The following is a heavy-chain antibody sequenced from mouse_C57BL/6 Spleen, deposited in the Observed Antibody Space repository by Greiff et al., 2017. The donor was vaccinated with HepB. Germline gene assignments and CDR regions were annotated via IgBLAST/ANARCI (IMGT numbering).Heavy chain of an antibody. CDR3: ASGGYYVRGAMDY. CDR2: IYPGDGDT. Sequence: QVQLQQSGPELVKPGASVKISCKASGYAFSSSWMNWVKQRPGKGLEWIGRIYPGDGDTNYNGKFKGKATLTADKSSSTAYMQLSSLTSEDSAVYFCASGGYYVRGAMDYWGQGTSVTVSS. CDR1: GYAFSSSW. V-gene: IGHV1-82*01. D-gene: IGHD1-1*01. J-gene: IGHJ4*01.